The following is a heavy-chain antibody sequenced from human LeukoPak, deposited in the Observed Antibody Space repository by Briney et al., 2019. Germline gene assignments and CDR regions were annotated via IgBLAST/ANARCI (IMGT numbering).Heavy chain of an antibody. D-gene: IGHD3/OR15-3a*01. CDR2: IYHSGST. CDR1: GYSISSGYY. J-gene: IGHJ3*02. V-gene: IGHV4-38-2*01. CDR3: ARLDWTYRPFDI. Sequence: ASETLSLPCAVSGYSISSGYYWGWIRQPPGKGLEWIGSIYHSGSTYYNPSLKSRVTISVDTSKNQFSLKLSSVTAADTAVYYCARLDWTYRPFDIWGQGTMVTVSS.